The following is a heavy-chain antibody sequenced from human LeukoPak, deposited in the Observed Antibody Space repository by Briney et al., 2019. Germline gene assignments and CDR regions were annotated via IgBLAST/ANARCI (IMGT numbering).Heavy chain of an antibody. CDR2: ISAYNGNT. D-gene: IGHD3-22*01. Sequence: ASVKVSCKASGYTFTSYGITWVRQDPGQGLEWMGWISAYNGNTKYAQKLQGRVTMTTDTSMSSAYTELRSLRSGDTAVYYCARDGDPYYYDSSGYYLDYWGQGTLVTVSS. J-gene: IGHJ4*02. V-gene: IGHV1-18*01. CDR1: GYTFTSYG. CDR3: ARDGDPYYYDSSGYYLDY.